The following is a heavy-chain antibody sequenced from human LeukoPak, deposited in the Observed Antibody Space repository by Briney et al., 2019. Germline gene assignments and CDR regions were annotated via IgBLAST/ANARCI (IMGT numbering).Heavy chain of an antibody. CDR1: GGSISSHY. J-gene: IGHJ6*03. V-gene: IGHV4-59*11. CDR3: ASMRLGYCSSTSCYREDYYYYMDV. Sequence: SETLSLTCTVSGGSISSHYWSWIRQPPGKGLEWIGYIYYSGSTNYNPSLKSRVTISVDTSKNQFSLKLSSVTAADTAVYYCASMRLGYCSSTSCYREDYYYYMDVWGKGTTVTVSS. D-gene: IGHD2-2*02. CDR2: IYYSGST.